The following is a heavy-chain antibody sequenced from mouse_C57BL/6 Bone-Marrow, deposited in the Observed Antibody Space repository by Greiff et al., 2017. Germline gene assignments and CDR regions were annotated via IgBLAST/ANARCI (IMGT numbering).Heavy chain of an antibody. V-gene: IGHV3-6*01. CDR1: GYSITSGYY. D-gene: IGHD1-1*01. J-gene: IGHJ1*03. Sequence: EVQLQQSGPGLVKPSQSLSLTCSVTGYSITSGYYWNWIRQFPGNKLEWMGYISYDGSNNYNPSLKNRISITRDTSKNQFFLKLNSVTTEDTATYYCARDGLGSSPGFDVWGTGTTVTVSS. CDR2: ISYDGSN. CDR3: ARDGLGSSPGFDV.